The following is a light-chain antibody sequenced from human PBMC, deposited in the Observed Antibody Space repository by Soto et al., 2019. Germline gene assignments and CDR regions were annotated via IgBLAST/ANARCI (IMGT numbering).Light chain of an antibody. J-gene: IGKJ4*02. V-gene: IGKV3D-15*01. Sequence: EIVLTQSPATLSVSTGERAALSCRASQRFSNNLAWYQQQPGQPPRLLIFGASTRATGIPARFSGSGSEAEFALTISTLQSEDFAVYYCQQYSVWSLTFGGGNKVEIK. CDR1: QRFSNN. CDR3: QQYSVWSLT. CDR2: GAS.